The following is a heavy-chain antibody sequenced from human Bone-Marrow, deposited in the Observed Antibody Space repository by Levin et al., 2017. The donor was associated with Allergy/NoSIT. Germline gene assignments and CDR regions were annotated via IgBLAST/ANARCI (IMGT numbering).Heavy chain of an antibody. J-gene: IGHJ4*02. D-gene: IGHD2-15*01. CDR2: INPNTGGT. CDR1: GYTFRDYY. CDR3: ARGIEGGPTPLFHD. Sequence: ASVKVSCKASGYTFRDYYMHWVRQAPGQGLEWMGWINPNTGGTNYAKKFDAWVTMTRDTSINTVYMELIRLKSDDTAVYYCARGIEGGPTPLFHDWGQGSLVIVSS. V-gene: IGHV1-2*04.